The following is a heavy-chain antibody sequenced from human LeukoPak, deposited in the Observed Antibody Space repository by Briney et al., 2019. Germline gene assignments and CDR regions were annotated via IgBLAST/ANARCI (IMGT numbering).Heavy chain of an antibody. CDR2: IHYSGFT. CDR3: ARGALKSIAARQPKAPRGGWFDP. J-gene: IGHJ5*02. D-gene: IGHD6-6*01. Sequence: SETLSLTCTVSGGSISSYYWTWIRQPPGKGLEWIGYIHYSGFTNYNPSLKSRVTISVDTSKNQFSLKLSSVTAADTAVYYCARGALKSIAARQPKAPRGGWFDPWGQGTLVTVSS. V-gene: IGHV4-59*12. CDR1: GGSISSYY.